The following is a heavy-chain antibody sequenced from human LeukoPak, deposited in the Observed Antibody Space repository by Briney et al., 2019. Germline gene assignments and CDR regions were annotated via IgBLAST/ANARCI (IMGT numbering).Heavy chain of an antibody. CDR2: IIPIFGTA. D-gene: IGHD3-16*01. CDR3: AGGGIITSYAFEI. Sequence: SVKVSCKASGGTFSSYAISWVRQAPGQGLEWMGGIIPIFGTANYAQKFQGGVTITADESTSTAYMELSSLRSEDTAVYYCAGGGIITSYAFEIWGQGAMVTVSS. V-gene: IGHV1-69*13. CDR1: GGTFSSYA. J-gene: IGHJ3*02.